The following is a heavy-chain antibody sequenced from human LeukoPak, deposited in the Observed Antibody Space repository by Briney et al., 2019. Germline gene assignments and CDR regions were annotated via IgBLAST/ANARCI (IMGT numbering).Heavy chain of an antibody. Sequence: GASVKVSCKASGYTFTGYYMHWVRQAPGRGLEWMGWINPNSGGTNYAQKFQGRVTMTRDTSISTAYMELSRLRSDDTAVYYCARKLDSSTSPPGGWFDPWGQGTLVTVSS. J-gene: IGHJ5*02. CDR2: INPNSGGT. CDR3: ARKLDSSTSPPGGWFDP. D-gene: IGHD2-2*01. CDR1: GYTFTGYY. V-gene: IGHV1-2*02.